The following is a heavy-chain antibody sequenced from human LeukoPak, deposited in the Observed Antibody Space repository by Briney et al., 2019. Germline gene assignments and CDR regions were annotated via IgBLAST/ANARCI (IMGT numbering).Heavy chain of an antibody. D-gene: IGHD1-26*01. V-gene: IGHV3-66*01. Sequence: GGSLRLSCAVSGLTVSSNYMSWVRQAPGKGLEWVPVIYSDGNTYYADSVKGRFTISRDNSKNTLYLQMNSLRAEDTAVYYCARDKVGATLLHYWGQGTLVTVSS. CDR2: IYSDGNT. J-gene: IGHJ4*02. CDR1: GLTVSSNY. CDR3: ARDKVGATLLHY.